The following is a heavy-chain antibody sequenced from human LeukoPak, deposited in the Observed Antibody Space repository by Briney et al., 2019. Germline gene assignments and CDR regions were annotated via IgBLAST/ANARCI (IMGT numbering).Heavy chain of an antibody. CDR2: IIPIFGTA. Sequence: GASVKVSCKASGGTFSSYAISWVRQAPGQGLEWMGGIIPIFGTANYAQKFQGRVTITADESTSTAYMELSSLRSEDTAVYYCARAPNWERTHWYFDYGGQGTLVTVSS. V-gene: IGHV1-69*13. CDR3: ARAPNWERTHWYFDY. CDR1: GGTFSSYA. D-gene: IGHD7-27*01. J-gene: IGHJ4*02.